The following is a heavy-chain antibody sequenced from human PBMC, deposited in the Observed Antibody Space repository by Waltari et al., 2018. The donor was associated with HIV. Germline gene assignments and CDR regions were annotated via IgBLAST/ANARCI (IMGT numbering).Heavy chain of an antibody. D-gene: IGHD3-22*01. Sequence: EVRLVESGGGLVQPGESLRLSCVASGFTFRNYWMSWVRQAPGKGMEWVANKAQEVSEEYYVDSMKGRFTISRANSKNSLFLHMSDLRVEDTAVYYCARGAIYSSGPYDAFDIWGRGTKVTVSS. CDR2: KAQEVSEE. CDR1: GFTFRNYW. CDR3: ARGAIYSSGPYDAFDI. J-gene: IGHJ3*02. V-gene: IGHV3-7*01.